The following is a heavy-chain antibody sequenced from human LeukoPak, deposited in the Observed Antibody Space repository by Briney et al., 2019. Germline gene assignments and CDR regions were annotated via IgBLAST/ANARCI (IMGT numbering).Heavy chain of an antibody. V-gene: IGHV4-39*07. CDR3: ARDLVASLWREPAWFDY. J-gene: IGHJ4*02. D-gene: IGHD1-26*01. CDR1: GGSISSSSYY. Sequence: SETLSLTCTVSGGSISSSSYYWGWIRQPPGKGLEWIGSIYYSGSTYYNPSLKSRVTISVDTSKNQFSLKLSSVTAADTAVYYCARDLVASLWREPAWFDYWGQGTLVTVSS. CDR2: IYYSGST.